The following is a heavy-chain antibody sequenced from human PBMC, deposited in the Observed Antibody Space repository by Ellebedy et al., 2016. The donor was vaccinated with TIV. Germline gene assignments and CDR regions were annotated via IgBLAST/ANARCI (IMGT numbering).Heavy chain of an antibody. Sequence: PGGSLRLSCVGSGFIFHNYAMHWVRQAPGKGLEWVAVISYDGNNKYYGASVQGRVSISRDHSKNTVSLQLNSVTTEDSGLYYCAKEVVMVGTGDAADVWGQGTMVTVSS. D-gene: IGHD6-19*01. CDR1: GFIFHNYA. J-gene: IGHJ3*01. CDR2: ISYDGNNK. V-gene: IGHV3-30*18. CDR3: AKEVVMVGTGDAADV.